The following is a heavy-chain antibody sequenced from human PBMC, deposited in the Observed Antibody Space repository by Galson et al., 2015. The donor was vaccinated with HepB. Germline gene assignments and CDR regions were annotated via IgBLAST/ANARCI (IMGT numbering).Heavy chain of an antibody. CDR3: ARAPIVLVPAPKGIRRYYSYMDV. CDR2: TFYRSKWYA. Sequence: CAISGDSVSSNSAAWNWIRQSPSRGPEWLGGTFYRSKWYADYAVSLKSRITISADTSKNQFSLQLSSVTPEDTAVYFCARAPIVLVPAPKGIRRYYSYMDVWGKGTTVTVSS. V-gene: IGHV6-1*01. D-gene: IGHD2-2*01. J-gene: IGHJ6*03. CDR1: GDSVSSNSAA.